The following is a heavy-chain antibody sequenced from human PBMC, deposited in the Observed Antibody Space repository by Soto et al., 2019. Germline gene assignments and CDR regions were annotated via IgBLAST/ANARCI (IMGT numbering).Heavy chain of an antibody. CDR3: ASGRSWLGIHGNFDY. Sequence: SETLSLTCAVSGGSFSGYYWSWIRQSPGKGLEWIGDINHSGSTNYNPSLKSRVTISVDTSKNQFSLKLSSVTAADTAVYYCASGRSWLGIHGNFDYWGQGTLVTVSS. D-gene: IGHD6-19*01. CDR1: GGSFSGYY. V-gene: IGHV4-34*01. J-gene: IGHJ4*02. CDR2: INHSGST.